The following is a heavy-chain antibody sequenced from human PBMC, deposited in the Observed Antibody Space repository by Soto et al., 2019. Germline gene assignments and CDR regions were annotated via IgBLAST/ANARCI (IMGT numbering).Heavy chain of an antibody. CDR3: AKWGKLLGYCSSTSCYWEDY. Sequence: GSLRLSCAASGFTFSSYAMSWVRQAPGKGLEWVSAISGSGGSTYYADSVKGRFTISRDNSKNTLYLQMNSLGAEDTAVYYCAKWGKLLGYCSSTSCYWEDYWGQGTLVTVSS. CDR2: ISGSGGST. V-gene: IGHV3-23*01. J-gene: IGHJ4*02. CDR1: GFTFSSYA. D-gene: IGHD2-2*01.